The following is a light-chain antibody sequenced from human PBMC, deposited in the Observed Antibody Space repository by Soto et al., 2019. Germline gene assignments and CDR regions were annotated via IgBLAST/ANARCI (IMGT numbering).Light chain of an antibody. J-gene: IGKJ1*01. CDR1: QSLVHSDGNTY. CDR3: MQGTHWPWT. V-gene: IGKV2-30*02. Sequence: DVEMTQSPLSLPVSLGQPASISCRSSQSLVHSDGNTYLNWFQQRPGQSPRRLISRASNRDSGVPDRFSGSGSGTDFPLKISRVEAEDVAFYYCMQGTHWPWTLGQGTKVEIK. CDR2: RAS.